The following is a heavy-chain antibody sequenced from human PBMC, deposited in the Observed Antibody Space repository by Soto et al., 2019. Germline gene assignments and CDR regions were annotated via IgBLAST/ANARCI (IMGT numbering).Heavy chain of an antibody. Sequence: SETLSLTCAVYGGSFSGYYWSWIRQPPGKGLEWIGEINHSGSTNYNPSLKSRVTISVATSKNQLSLKLSSVTAADTAVYYCARDYGIAVAGNWFDPWGQGTLVTVFS. V-gene: IGHV4-34*01. J-gene: IGHJ5*02. D-gene: IGHD6-19*01. CDR1: GGSFSGYY. CDR3: ARDYGIAVAGNWFDP. CDR2: INHSGST.